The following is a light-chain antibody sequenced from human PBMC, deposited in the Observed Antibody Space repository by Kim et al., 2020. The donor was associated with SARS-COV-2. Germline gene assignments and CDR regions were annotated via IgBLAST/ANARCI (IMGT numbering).Light chain of an antibody. J-gene: IGKJ4*01. CDR2: GAS. V-gene: IGKV3-15*01. Sequence: EIVMTQSPATLSVSPGERVTLSCRASQSISNKLAWYQQKPGQAPRLLIYGASTRATGIPARFSCSGSGTEFTLDISSLQSEDFAVYYCQQYYNWPPVTFGGGTRVDIK. CDR1: QSISNK. CDR3: QQYYNWPPVT.